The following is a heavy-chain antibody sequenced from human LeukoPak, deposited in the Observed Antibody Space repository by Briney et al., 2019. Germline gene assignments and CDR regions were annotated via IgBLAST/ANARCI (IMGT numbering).Heavy chain of an antibody. V-gene: IGHV3-23*01. CDR3: AKAPLSYDSSGPFDY. CDR2: ISGNGVST. CDR1: GFTFSSYA. D-gene: IGHD3-22*01. J-gene: IGHJ4*02. Sequence: GGSLRLSCATSGFTFSSYAMSWVRQAPGKGLEWVSAISGNGVSTYYADSVKGRFTISRVNSKNTLYLQMNSLRAEDTAVYYCAKAPLSYDSSGPFDYWGQGTLVTVSS.